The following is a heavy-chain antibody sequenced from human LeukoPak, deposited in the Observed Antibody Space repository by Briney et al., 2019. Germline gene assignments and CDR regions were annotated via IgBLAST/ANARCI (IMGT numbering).Heavy chain of an antibody. Sequence: PGGSLRLSCAASGFTVSNNDMSWVRQAPGKGLEWVSVIYSGGSTDYADSVKGRFTISRDNSKNTVYLQMNSLRAEDTAVYYCARHVDYWGQGTLVTVSS. V-gene: IGHV3-66*04. CDR2: IYSGGST. CDR1: GFTVSNND. CDR3: ARHVDY. J-gene: IGHJ4*02.